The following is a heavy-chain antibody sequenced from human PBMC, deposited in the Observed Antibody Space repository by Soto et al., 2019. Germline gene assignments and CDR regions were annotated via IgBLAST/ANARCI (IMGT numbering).Heavy chain of an antibody. CDR3: ARRWGGTFDY. V-gene: IGHV4-59*01. D-gene: IGHD3-16*01. CDR1: GGSISSYY. Sequence: SETLSLTCTVSGGSISSYYWSWIRQPPGKGLEWIGYIHYSGSTNYNPSLKSRVTISVDTSKNQFSLKLSSVTAADTAVYYCARRWGGTFDYWGQGTLVTVS. CDR2: IHYSGST. J-gene: IGHJ4*02.